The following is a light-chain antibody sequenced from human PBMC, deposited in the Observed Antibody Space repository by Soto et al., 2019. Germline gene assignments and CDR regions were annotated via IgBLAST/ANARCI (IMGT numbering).Light chain of an antibody. CDR2: EVF. J-gene: IGKJ4*01. CDR1: QSLLHTDGKTY. V-gene: IGKV2D-29*01. CDR3: MQTMDTLLT. Sequence: DVVMTQTPLSLSVTPGQPASISCKSSQSLLHTDGKTYLYWYLQKPGHPPQLLIYEVFNRFSGVPDRFSGSGSGTDFTLKISRVEAEDVGTYCCMQTMDTLLTFGGGTKVEI.